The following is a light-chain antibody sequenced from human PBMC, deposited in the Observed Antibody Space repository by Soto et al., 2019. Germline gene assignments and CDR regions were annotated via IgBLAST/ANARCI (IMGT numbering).Light chain of an antibody. CDR1: QSVSSSY. CDR3: QQYATRPWT. V-gene: IGKV3-20*01. Sequence: EIVLTQSPGTLSLSPGERATLSCRASQSVSSSYLAWYQQKPGQAPRLLIYGASSRATGIPDRFSGSGSGTDFTLTISRLEPEDFAVYYCQQYATRPWTFGQGTKVESK. CDR2: GAS. J-gene: IGKJ1*01.